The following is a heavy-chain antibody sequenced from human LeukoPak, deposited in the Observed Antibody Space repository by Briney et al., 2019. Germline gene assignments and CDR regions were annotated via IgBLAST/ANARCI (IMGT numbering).Heavy chain of an antibody. V-gene: IGHV3-23*01. CDR2: ISGSGGST. Sequence: GGSLRLPCAASGFTFSSYAMSWVRQAPGKGLEWVSAISGSGGSTYYADSVKGRFTISRDNSKNALYLQMNSLRAEDTAVYYCAKDGAPYGDYDEYFLHWGQGTLVTVSS. J-gene: IGHJ1*01. D-gene: IGHD4-17*01. CDR1: GFTFSSYA. CDR3: AKDGAPYGDYDEYFLH.